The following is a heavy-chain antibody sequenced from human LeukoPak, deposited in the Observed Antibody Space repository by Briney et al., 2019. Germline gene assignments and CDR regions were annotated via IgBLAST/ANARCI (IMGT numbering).Heavy chain of an antibody. CDR3: ARSTDDELPY. V-gene: IGHV1-46*01. J-gene: IGHJ4*02. D-gene: IGHD1-1*01. CDR1: GGTFSSYA. Sequence: GASVKVSCKASGGTFSSYAISWVRQAPGQGLEWMGIINPSGGSTSYAQKFQGRVTMTRDTSTSTVYMELSSLRSEDTAVYYCARSTDDELPYWGQGTLVTVSS. CDR2: INPSGGST.